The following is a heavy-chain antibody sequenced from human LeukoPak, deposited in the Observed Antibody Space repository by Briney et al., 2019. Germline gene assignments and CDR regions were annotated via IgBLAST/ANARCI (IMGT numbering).Heavy chain of an antibody. CDR3: ARTSYSSMGAFDI. Sequence: SQTLSLTCTVSGGSITTGGYYWNWIRQHSGKGLEWIGYIYYSGSTYYNPSLKSRLTISVDTSKSQFSLRLSSVTAADTAVYYCARTSYSSMGAFDIWGQGTMVTVSS. CDR2: IYYSGST. CDR1: GGSITTGGYY. J-gene: IGHJ3*02. D-gene: IGHD6-13*01. V-gene: IGHV4-31*03.